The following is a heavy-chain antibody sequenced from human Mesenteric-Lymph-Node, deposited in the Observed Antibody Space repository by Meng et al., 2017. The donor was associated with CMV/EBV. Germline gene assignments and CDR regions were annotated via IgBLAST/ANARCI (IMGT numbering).Heavy chain of an antibody. D-gene: IGHD2-2*02. V-gene: IGHV7-4-1*01. Sequence: ASVKVSCKASAYTFTSYAVNWVRQAPGQGGEWMGWINTNTGNPTYAQGFTGRFVICLDASASTAFLQISSLKTDDTAVYYCASRYCTSTRCYSRSLYAFDIWGQGTMVTVSS. CDR1: AYTFTSYA. CDR2: INTNTGNP. CDR3: ASRYCTSTRCYSRSLYAFDI. J-gene: IGHJ3*02.